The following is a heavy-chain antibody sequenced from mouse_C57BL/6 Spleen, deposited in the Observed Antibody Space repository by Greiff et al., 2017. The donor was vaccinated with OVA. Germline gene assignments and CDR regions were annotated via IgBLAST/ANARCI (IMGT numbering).Heavy chain of an antibody. J-gene: IGHJ4*01. V-gene: IGHV5-17*01. CDR2: ISRGSSTI. CDR1: GFTFSDYG. D-gene: IGHD1-1*01. CDR3: ARTTVVAPMDY. Sequence: EVKLVESGGGLVKPGGSLKLSCAASGFTFSDYGMHWVRQAPEKGLEWVAYISRGSSTIYYADTVKGRFTISRDNAKNTLFLQLTSLRSEDTAMYYCARTTVVAPMDYWGQGTSVTVSS.